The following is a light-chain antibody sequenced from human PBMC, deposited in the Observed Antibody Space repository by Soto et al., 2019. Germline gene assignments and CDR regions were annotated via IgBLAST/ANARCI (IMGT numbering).Light chain of an antibody. CDR2: AAS. CDR3: LQDSDYPLT. J-gene: IGKJ4*01. V-gene: IGKV1-6*01. Sequence: AIKMTQSPSSLSASVGDRVIITCRASQGIRNDLGWYQQKPGKAPKLLIYAASSLQSGVPSRFSGSGSGTDFTLTISSLQPEDFATYYCLQDSDYPLTFGGGTKVEIK. CDR1: QGIRND.